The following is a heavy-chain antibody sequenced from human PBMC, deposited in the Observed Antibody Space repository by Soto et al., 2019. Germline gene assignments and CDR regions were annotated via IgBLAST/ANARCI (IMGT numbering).Heavy chain of an antibody. CDR2: ISISGGTT. CDR3: AKPANPFNYEQFDY. Sequence: GGSLRLSCAASGFTFSNYAMTWVRQAPGKGLEWVATISISGGTTYYTDSVKGRFSISRDNSKNSLYLQLNSLKAEETAVYYCAKPANPFNYEQFDYWGQGTLVTVSS. J-gene: IGHJ4*02. V-gene: IGHV3-23*01. D-gene: IGHD3-22*01. CDR1: GFTFSNYA.